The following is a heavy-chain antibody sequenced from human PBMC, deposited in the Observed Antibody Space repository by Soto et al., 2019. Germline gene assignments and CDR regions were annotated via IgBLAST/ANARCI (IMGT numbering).Heavy chain of an antibody. D-gene: IGHD5-12*01. V-gene: IGHV1-18*01. J-gene: IGHJ4*02. CDR3: AKSPRGEMATD. Sequence: QVQLVQSGGEVKKPGASVTVSCKASGYTFINYHITWVRQAPGQGLEWMAWINTYNGMTDYAQKFQGRVTMTRDTSTSTADMELRNLGSADTAVYFGAKSPRGEMATDWGQGTLVTVSS. CDR1: GYTFINYH. CDR2: INTYNGMT.